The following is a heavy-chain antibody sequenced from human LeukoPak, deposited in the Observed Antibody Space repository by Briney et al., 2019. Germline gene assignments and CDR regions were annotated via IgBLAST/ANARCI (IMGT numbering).Heavy chain of an antibody. D-gene: IGHD2-15*01. CDR3: AREIRETVVTRHYYYGIDV. V-gene: IGHV3-13*01. CDR2: IGTGDDT. J-gene: IGHJ6*02. Sequence: GGSLRLSCAASGFTFSTYDMHWVRQVTGKGLEWVSAIGTGDDTYYLGSVKGRFTISRENAKNVLYLQMSSLRAEDTAVYYCAREIRETVVTRHYYYGIDVWGQGTTVTVSS. CDR1: GFTFSTYD.